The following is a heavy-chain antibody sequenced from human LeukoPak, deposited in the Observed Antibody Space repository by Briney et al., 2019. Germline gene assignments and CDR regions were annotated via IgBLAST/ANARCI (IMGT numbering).Heavy chain of an antibody. CDR1: GFTFDDYA. J-gene: IGHJ4*02. Sequence: PGRSLRLSCAASGFTFDDYAMQWVRHAPGKGLEGVSGISWNSGSIGYADSVKGRFTISRDNAKNSLYLQMNSLRAEDTALYYCAKAQTGYSSGPDDYWGQGTLVTVSS. V-gene: IGHV3-9*01. CDR2: ISWNSGSI. D-gene: IGHD6-19*01. CDR3: AKAQTGYSSGPDDY.